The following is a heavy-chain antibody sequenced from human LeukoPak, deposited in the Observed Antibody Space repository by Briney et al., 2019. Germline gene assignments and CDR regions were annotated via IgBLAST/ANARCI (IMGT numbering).Heavy chain of an antibody. V-gene: IGHV3-64*02. D-gene: IGHD1-26*01. J-gene: IGHJ2*01. CDR2: IGGGGVTT. CDR3: AREGGGSGLWYYDL. Sequence: GGSLRLSCAASGFTFSSYSMHWVRQAPGKGPEFVSVIGGGGVTTFYADSVKDRFTISRDNSKNTLYPEMGSLRAEDMAVYYCAREGGGSGLWYYDLWGRGTLVTVSS. CDR1: GFTFSSYS.